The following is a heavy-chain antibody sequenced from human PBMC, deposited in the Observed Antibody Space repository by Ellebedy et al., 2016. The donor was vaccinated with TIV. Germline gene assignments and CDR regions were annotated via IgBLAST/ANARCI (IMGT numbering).Heavy chain of an antibody. V-gene: IGHV1-69*13. J-gene: IGHJ4*02. D-gene: IGHD2-2*01. Sequence: ASVKVSCXASGGTFSSYAISWVRQAPGQGLEWMGGIIPIFGTANYAQKFQGRVTITADESTSTAYMELSSLRSEDTAVYYCARLTVGYCFTSSCSGPVFWGQGTLVTVSS. CDR2: IIPIFGTA. CDR3: ARLTVGYCFTSSCSGPVF. CDR1: GGTFSSYA.